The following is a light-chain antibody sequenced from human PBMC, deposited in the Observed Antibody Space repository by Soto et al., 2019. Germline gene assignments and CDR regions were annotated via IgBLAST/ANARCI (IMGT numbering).Light chain of an antibody. CDR1: HDIGTY. CDR2: DTS. CDR3: QQFDSVPLT. J-gene: IGKJ4*01. Sequence: DVQMTQSPSSLSASVGDRVTITCQASHDIGTYLNWYQHKRGKAPKLLIFDTSHLATGVPARFSGSGSDTYFTFTITNLQAEDFAAYYCQQFDSVPLTFGGGTHVEI. V-gene: IGKV1-33*01.